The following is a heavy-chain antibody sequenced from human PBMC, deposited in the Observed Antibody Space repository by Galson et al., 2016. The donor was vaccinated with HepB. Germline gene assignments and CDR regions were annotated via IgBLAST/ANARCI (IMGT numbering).Heavy chain of an antibody. Sequence: SLRLSCAASGFTFSGSAMHWVRQASGKGLEWDGRIRSKANSYATAYAASVKGRFTISRDDSKNTAYLQMNSLKTEDTAVYYCTRPKTTAIGGRSDYWGQGTLVTVSS. CDR2: IRSKANSYAT. J-gene: IGHJ4*02. CDR1: GFTFSGSA. V-gene: IGHV3-73*01. CDR3: TRPKTTAIGGRSDY. D-gene: IGHD2-21*02.